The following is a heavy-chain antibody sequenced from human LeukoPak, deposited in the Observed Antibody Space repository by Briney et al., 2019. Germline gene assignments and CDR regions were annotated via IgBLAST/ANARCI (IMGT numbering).Heavy chain of an antibody. Sequence: PSQTLSLTCTISGGSISSGDYFWSWIRQSPGKGLEWIGYMHHSGNSYYNPSLKSRVTMPVDTSKNRFSLNLSSVTAADTAVYYCARDHGSYPYYFVYWGQGTLVTVSS. CDR3: ARDHGSYPYYFVY. V-gene: IGHV4-30-4*01. D-gene: IGHD3-10*01. J-gene: IGHJ4*02. CDR2: MHHSGNS. CDR1: GGSISSGDYF.